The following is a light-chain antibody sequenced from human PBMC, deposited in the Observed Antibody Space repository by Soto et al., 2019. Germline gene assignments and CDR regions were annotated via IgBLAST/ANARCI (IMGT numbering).Light chain of an antibody. CDR3: SSYSTSSALV. CDR2: DVS. Sequence: QSVLTQPASVSGSPGQSITISCAGTSADIGAFNYVSWYQHHPGKVPQPLIYDVSNRPSGVSARFSASKSANTASLTISGLQADDEADYYCSSYSTSSALVFGGGTQLTVL. V-gene: IGLV2-14*03. CDR1: SADIGAFNY. J-gene: IGLJ7*01.